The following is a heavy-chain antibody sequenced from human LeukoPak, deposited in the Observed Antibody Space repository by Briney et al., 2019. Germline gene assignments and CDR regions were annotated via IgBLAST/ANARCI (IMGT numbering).Heavy chain of an antibody. CDR2: IKTDGSIT. V-gene: IGHV3-74*01. J-gene: IGHJ4*02. CDR3: AKPLWTHTYYFDY. D-gene: IGHD5-18*01. Sequence: PGGSLRLSCAASGFSFSVYWMHWVRHAPGKGPVWVSRIKTDGSITDYADFVKGRFTISRDNAKNSLYLQMNSLRAEDTAVYYCAKPLWTHTYYFDYWGQGTLVTVSS. CDR1: GFSFSVYW.